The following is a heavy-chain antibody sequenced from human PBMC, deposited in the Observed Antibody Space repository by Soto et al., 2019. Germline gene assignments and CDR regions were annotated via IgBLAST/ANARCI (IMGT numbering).Heavy chain of an antibody. D-gene: IGHD2-8*02. J-gene: IGHJ3*02. Sequence: QVQLQESGPGLVKPSETLSLTCTVSGGSISSYYWSWIRQPPGKGLEWIEYSYYSGSTNYNPSLMRRVTISADTSKNRSSPHLSAVNAADTAVYYCARRWGNAFDIWGQGTMGTVAS. CDR3: ARRWGNAFDI. CDR1: GGSISSYY. V-gene: IGHV4-59*01. CDR2: SYYSGST.